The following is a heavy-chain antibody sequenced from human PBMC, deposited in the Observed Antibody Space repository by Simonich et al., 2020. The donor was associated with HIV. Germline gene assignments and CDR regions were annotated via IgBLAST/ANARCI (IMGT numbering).Heavy chain of an antibody. V-gene: IGHV1-2*06. CDR2: GNPKRGGT. CDR3: ATHGPGSYSSALDI. D-gene: IGHD1-26*01. CDR1: GYTFTDWN. Sequence: QVQLVQSGAEVKKPGASVKVSCKASGYTFTDWNIHWVRQAPGQGLEGRGRGNPKRGGTDYLQKFQGRVTMTRDTSITTAYMQLSRLRSDDTAVYYCATHGPGSYSSALDIWGQGTMVTVSS. J-gene: IGHJ3*02.